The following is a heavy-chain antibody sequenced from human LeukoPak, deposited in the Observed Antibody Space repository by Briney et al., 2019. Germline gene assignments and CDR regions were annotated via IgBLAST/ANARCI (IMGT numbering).Heavy chain of an antibody. J-gene: IGHJ4*02. V-gene: IGHV3-30*02. CDR2: IWYDGSNK. Sequence: GGSLRLSCAASGFTFSSYGMHWVRQAPGKGLEWVAVIWYDGSNKYYADSVKGRFTISRDNSKNTLYLQMNSLRAEDTAVYYCAKPSVVVPAATSSYFDYWGQGTLVTVSS. CDR1: GFTFSSYG. CDR3: AKPSVVVPAATSSYFDY. D-gene: IGHD2-2*01.